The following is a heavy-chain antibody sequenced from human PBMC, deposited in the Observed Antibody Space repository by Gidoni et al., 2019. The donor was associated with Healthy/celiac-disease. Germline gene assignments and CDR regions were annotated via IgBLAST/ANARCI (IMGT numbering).Heavy chain of an antibody. V-gene: IGHV1-46*01. CDR3: ARGGIVVVPAAPLDY. D-gene: IGHD2-2*01. CDR2: INPSGGST. Sequence: QVQLVQSGAEVKKPGASVKVSCKASGYTFTSYYMHWVRQAPGQGLEWMGIINPSGGSTSYAQKFQGRVTMTRDTSTSTVYMELSSLRSEDTAVYYCARGGIVVVPAAPLDYWGQGTLVTVSS. CDR1: GYTFTSYY. J-gene: IGHJ4*02.